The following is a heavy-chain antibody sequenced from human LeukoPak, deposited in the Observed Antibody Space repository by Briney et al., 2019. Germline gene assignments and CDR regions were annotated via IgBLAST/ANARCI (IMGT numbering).Heavy chain of an antibody. D-gene: IGHD2-2*01. CDR2: ISAYNVNA. CDR3: ASWAGYCSSNNCYATSLDY. Sequence: ASVKVSCKASGYTFTSYYMHWVRQAPGQGLEWMGWISAYNVNANFAQKLQGRVTMTTDTSTNTAYMELRSLRSDDTAVYYCASWAGYCSSNNCYATSLDYWGQGTLVTASA. V-gene: IGHV1-18*04. J-gene: IGHJ4*02. CDR1: GYTFTSYY.